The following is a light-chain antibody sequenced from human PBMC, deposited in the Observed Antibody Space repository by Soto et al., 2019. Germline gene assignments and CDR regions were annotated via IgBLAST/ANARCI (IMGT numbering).Light chain of an antibody. Sequence: QSALTQPASVSGSPGQSITVSCTGTSSDVGGYNYVSWYQQHPGKAPRLMIYDVTNRPSGVSNRFSGSKSGNTASLTIPGLQAEDEADYYCSSYRRGSTYVFGTGTQLTVL. CDR2: DVT. V-gene: IGLV2-14*01. CDR1: SSDVGGYNY. CDR3: SSYRRGSTYV. J-gene: IGLJ1*01.